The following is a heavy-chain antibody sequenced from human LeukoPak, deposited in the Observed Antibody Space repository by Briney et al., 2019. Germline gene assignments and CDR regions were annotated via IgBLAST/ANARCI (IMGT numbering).Heavy chain of an antibody. J-gene: IGHJ6*03. CDR1: GFTFSSYG. CDR3: AKDIGSYSSSSYYYMDV. CDR2: IRYDGSNK. D-gene: IGHD6-6*01. V-gene: IGHV3-30*02. Sequence: GGSLRLSCAASGFTFSSYGMHWVRQAPGKGLEWVAFIRYDGSNKYYADSVKGRFTISRDNSKNTLYLQMNSLRAEDTAVYYCAKDIGSYSSSSYYYMDVWGKGTTVTVSS.